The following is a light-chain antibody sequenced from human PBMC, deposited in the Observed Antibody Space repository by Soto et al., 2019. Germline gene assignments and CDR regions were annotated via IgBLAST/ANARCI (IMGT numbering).Light chain of an antibody. CDR1: SSDVGYYNR. V-gene: IGLV2-18*02. CDR2: EVS. CDR3: SSYTTSSTLV. J-gene: IGLJ2*01. Sequence: QSALTQPPSVSGSPGQSVTISCTGTSSDVGYYNRVSWYQQPPGTAPKLMVFEVSNRPSGVPDRFSGSQSGNTASLTISVLQAEDEADYYCSSYTTSSTLVFGGGTKLTVL.